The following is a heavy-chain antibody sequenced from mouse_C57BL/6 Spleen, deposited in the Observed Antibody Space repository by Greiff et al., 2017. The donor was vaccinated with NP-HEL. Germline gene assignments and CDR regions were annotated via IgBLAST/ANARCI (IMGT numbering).Heavy chain of an antibody. CDR1: GYTFTSYW. J-gene: IGHJ4*01. V-gene: IGHV1-61*01. CDR2: IYPSDSET. CDR3: ARCDLYAMDY. Sequence: QVQLQQPGAELVRPGSSVKLSCKASGYTFTSYWMDWVKQRPGQGLEWIGNIYPSDSETHYNQKFKDKATLTVDKSSSTAYMPLSSLTSEDSAVYYCARCDLYAMDYWGQGTSVTVSS.